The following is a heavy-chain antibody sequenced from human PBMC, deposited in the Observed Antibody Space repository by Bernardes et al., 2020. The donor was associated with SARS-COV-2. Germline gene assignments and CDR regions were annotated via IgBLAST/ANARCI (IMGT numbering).Heavy chain of an antibody. V-gene: IGHV1-2*02. D-gene: IGHD3-3*02. CDR3: ARDRWGGSLFGVAGNYYGMDV. Sequence: ASVKVSCKASGYTFTGYYIHWVRQAPGQGLEWMGWINPNSGGTNSAQKFQGRVTMTRDTSIGTAYMELSRLRSDDTAVYYCARDRWGGSLFGVAGNYYGMDVWGQGTTVIVSS. CDR1: GYTFTGYY. CDR2: INPNSGGT. J-gene: IGHJ6*02.